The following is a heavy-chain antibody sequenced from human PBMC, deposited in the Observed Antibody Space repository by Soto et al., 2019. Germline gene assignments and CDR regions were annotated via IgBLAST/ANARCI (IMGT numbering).Heavy chain of an antibody. V-gene: IGHV3-30*18. J-gene: IGHJ6*02. Sequence: PGGSLRLSCAASGFTFSSYGMHWVRQAPGKGLEWVAVISYDGSNKYYADSVKGRFTISRDNSKNTLYLQMNSLRAEDTAVYYCAKELTIFGVVPPLYYYGMDVWGQGTTVTVSS. CDR3: AKELTIFGVVPPLYYYGMDV. CDR2: ISYDGSNK. D-gene: IGHD3-3*01. CDR1: GFTFSSYG.